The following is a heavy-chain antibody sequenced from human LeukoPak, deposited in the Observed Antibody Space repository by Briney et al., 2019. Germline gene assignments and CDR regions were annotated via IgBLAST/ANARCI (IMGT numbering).Heavy chain of an antibody. CDR2: IIPIFGTA. V-gene: IGHV1-69*13. Sequence: SVKVSCKASGGTFSSYAISWVRQAPGQGLEWMGGIIPIFGTANYAQKFQGRVAITADESTSTAYMELSSLRSEDTAVYYCARDSLREVYYYGSGSYYYWGQGTLVTVSS. D-gene: IGHD3-10*01. CDR1: GGTFSSYA. J-gene: IGHJ4*02. CDR3: ARDSLREVYYYGSGSYYY.